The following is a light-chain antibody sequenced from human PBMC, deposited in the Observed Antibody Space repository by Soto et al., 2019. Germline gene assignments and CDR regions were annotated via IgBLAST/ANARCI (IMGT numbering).Light chain of an antibody. V-gene: IGKV4-1*01. Sequence: DIVMTQSPDSLSVSLGERATINCKSSQTVLHGSNYLAWYQQKAGQPPKLFIYWASTRESGVPDRFSGSGSGTDFTLTITSLQAEDVAVYYCQQYYTTPVTFGQGTKVEI. CDR3: QQYYTTPVT. J-gene: IGKJ1*01. CDR2: WAS. CDR1: QTVLHGSNY.